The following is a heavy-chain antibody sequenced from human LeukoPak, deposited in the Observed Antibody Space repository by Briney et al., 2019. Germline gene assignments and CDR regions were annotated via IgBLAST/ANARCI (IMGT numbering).Heavy chain of an antibody. CDR3: ARDDYDFWSGYLVY. CDR1: GFTFSSYA. D-gene: IGHD3-3*01. CDR2: ISYDGSNK. J-gene: IGHJ4*02. Sequence: GGSLRLSCAASGFTFSSYAMHWVRQAPGKGLEWMAVISYDGSNKYYADSVKGRFTISRDNSKNTLYLQMNSLRAEDTAVYYCARDDYDFWSGYLVYWGQGTLVTVSS. V-gene: IGHV3-30-3*01.